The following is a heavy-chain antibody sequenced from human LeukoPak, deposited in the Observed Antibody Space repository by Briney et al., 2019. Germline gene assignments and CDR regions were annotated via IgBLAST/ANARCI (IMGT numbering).Heavy chain of an antibody. D-gene: IGHD3-22*01. CDR2: MYTSGNT. CDR3: ARDSVYYDGSGYYSNYYYYMDV. CDR1: GGSINSYH. J-gene: IGHJ6*03. Sequence: SETLSPTCSVSGGSINSYHWSWIRQPAGKGLEWIGRMYTSGNTNYNPSLKSRITMSVDTSKNQFSLKLSSVTAADTAVYYCARDSVYYDGSGYYSNYYYYMDVWGKGTTVTVSS. V-gene: IGHV4-4*07.